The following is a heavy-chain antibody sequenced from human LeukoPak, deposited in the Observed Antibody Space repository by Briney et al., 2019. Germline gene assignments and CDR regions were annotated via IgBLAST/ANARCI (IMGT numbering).Heavy chain of an antibody. CDR1: GYIFTSYW. Sequence: GESLKISCKGSGYIFTSYWIGWVRQLPGKGLEWMGIIYPGDSDTRYSPSFQGQVTISADKSISTAYLQWSSLKASDTAMYYCAVSSGPDYYYYGMDVWGQGTTVTVSS. CDR2: IYPGDSDT. V-gene: IGHV5-51*01. J-gene: IGHJ6*02. D-gene: IGHD6-6*01. CDR3: AVSSGPDYYYYGMDV.